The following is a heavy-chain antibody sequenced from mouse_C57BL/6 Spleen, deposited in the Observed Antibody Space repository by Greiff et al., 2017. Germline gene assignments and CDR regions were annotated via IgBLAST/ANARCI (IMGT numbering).Heavy chain of an antibody. CDR3: ARWDYSNYGYFDV. Sequence: VQLQQSGAELVRPGTSVKMSCKASGYTFTDYWIGWVKQRPGHGLEWIGEIYPGGGCTNYNEKFKGKATLTADKSSSTAYMQFSSLTSEDSAIYYCARWDYSNYGYFDVWGKGTTVTVSS. CDR2: IYPGGGCT. CDR1: GYTFTDYW. J-gene: IGHJ1*03. D-gene: IGHD2-5*01. V-gene: IGHV1-63*01.